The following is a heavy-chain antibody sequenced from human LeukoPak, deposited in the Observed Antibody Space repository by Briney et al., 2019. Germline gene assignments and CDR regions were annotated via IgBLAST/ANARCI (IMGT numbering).Heavy chain of an antibody. D-gene: IGHD2-2*01. V-gene: IGHV4-34*01. Sequence: PSETLSLTCAVYGGSFSGYYWSWIRQPPGKGLEWIGEIKHSGSTNYNPSLKSRVTISVGTSKNQFSLKLSSVTAADTAVYYCARGVGYCSSTSCYTYYYGMDVWGQGTTVTVSS. CDR3: ARGVGYCSSTSCYTYYYGMDV. CDR2: IKHSGST. CDR1: GGSFSGYY. J-gene: IGHJ6*02.